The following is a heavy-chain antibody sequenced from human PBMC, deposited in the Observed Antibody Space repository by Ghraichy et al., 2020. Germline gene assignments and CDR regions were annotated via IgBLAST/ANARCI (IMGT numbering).Heavy chain of an antibody. V-gene: IGHV1-69*06. J-gene: IGHJ6*03. CDR2: IIPIFGTA. Sequence: SVKVSCKASGGTFSSYAISWVRQAPGQGLEWMGGIIPIFGTANYAQKFQGRVTITADKSTSTAYMELSSLRSEDTAVYYCARRKVGYCSSTSCSHYYYYYMDVWGKGTTVTVSS. CDR1: GGTFSSYA. CDR3: ARRKVGYCSSTSCSHYYYYYMDV. D-gene: IGHD2-2*01.